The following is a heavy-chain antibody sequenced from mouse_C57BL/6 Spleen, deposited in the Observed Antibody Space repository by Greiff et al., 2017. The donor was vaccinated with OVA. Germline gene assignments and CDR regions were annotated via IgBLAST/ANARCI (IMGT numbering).Heavy chain of an antibody. V-gene: IGHV5-6*02. Sequence: DVKLVESGGDLVKPGGSLKLSCAASGFTFSSYGMSWVRQTPDKRLEWVATISSGGSYTYYPDSVKGRFTISRDNAKNTLYLQMSSLKSEDTAMYYCARSTGTGFDYWGQGTTLTVSS. CDR3: ARSTGTGFDY. J-gene: IGHJ2*01. D-gene: IGHD4-1*02. CDR1: GFTFSSYG. CDR2: ISSGGSYT.